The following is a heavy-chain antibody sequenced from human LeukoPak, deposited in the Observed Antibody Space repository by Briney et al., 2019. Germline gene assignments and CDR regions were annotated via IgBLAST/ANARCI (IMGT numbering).Heavy chain of an antibody. V-gene: IGHV3-23*01. CDR1: GFTFSNFA. Sequence: GGSLRLSCAASGFTFSNFAMSWVRQAPGKGLEWVSAMSSVTYYADSVKGRFTISRDDSKSTLFLRMNSLRAEDTAVYYCAKDSAVTPFYFDYWGQGTLVTVSS. D-gene: IGHD4-17*01. CDR3: AKDSAVTPFYFDY. CDR2: MSSVT. J-gene: IGHJ4*02.